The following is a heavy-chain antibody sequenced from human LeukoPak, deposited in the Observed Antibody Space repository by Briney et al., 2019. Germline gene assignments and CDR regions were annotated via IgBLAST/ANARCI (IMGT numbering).Heavy chain of an antibody. CDR2: ISGSGDST. V-gene: IGHV3-23*01. D-gene: IGHD6-13*01. CDR1: GFTFSSYA. CDR3: AKERSLCVAAASNY. Sequence: PGGSLRLSCAASGFTFSSYAMSWVRQAPGKGLEWGSSISGSGDSTYYADCVKGRFTISRDNSKNRLYLQMNSLRAEDTAVYYCAKERSLCVAAASNYWGQGTLVTVSS. J-gene: IGHJ4*02.